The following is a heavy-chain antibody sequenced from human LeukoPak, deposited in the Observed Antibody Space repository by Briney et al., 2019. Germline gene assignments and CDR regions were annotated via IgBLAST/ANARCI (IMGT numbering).Heavy chain of an antibody. V-gene: IGHV1-69*01. D-gene: IGHD2-2*01. CDR3: ARVDCSSTSCYRRESDNWFDP. CDR1: GGTFSSYA. CDR2: IIPIFGTA. J-gene: IGHJ5*02. Sequence: SVKVSCKASGGTFSSYAISRVRQAPGQGLEWMGGIIPIFGTANYAQKFQGRVTITADESTSTAYMELSSLRSEDTAVYYCARVDCSSTSCYRRESDNWFDPWGQGTLVTVSS.